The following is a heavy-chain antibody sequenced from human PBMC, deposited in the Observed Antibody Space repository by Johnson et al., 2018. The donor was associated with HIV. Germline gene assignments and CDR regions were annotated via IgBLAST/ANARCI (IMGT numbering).Heavy chain of an antibody. D-gene: IGHD5-18*01. CDR2: IKQDGSEK. Sequence: VQLVESGGGLVQPGGSLRLSCAASGFTFSSYWMSWVRQAPGKGLEWVANIKQDGSEKYYGDSVKGRFTISRDNSKNTLYLQMNSLRAGDTAVYYCSRLPTGYSRDGFDIWGQGTMVTVSS. CDR3: SRLPTGYSRDGFDI. V-gene: IGHV3-7*01. J-gene: IGHJ3*02. CDR1: GFTFSSYW.